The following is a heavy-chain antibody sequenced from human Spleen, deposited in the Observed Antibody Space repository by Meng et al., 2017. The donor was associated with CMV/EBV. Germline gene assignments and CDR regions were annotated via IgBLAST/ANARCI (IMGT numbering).Heavy chain of an antibody. CDR2: ITTSSSFI. CDR3: TTCRDTRGYFYYAMDV. V-gene: IGHV3-21*04. D-gene: IGHD1-1*01. J-gene: IGHJ6*02. Sequence: GESLKISCVASEFTFSSYNMNWVRQAPGKGLEWVSSITTSSSFIYYADSVKGRFTISRDNSKNTLYLQMNSLRAEDAAVYYCTTCRDTRGYFYYAMDVWGQGTTVTVSS. CDR1: EFTFSSYN.